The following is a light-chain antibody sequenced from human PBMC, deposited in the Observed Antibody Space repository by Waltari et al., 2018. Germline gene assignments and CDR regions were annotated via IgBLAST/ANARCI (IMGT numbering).Light chain of an antibody. J-gene: IGKJ1*01. V-gene: IGKV4-1*01. Sequence: DIVMTQSPDSLAVSLGERATINCKSSQSVLYSSSNKNYLAWYQQKPGQPPKLLIYLASTRESGVPDRFSGSGSGTDFTLTISSLQAEDVAVYYCQQYYSTPWTFGQGTKVEIK. CDR3: QQYYSTPWT. CDR1: QSVLYSSSNKNY. CDR2: LAS.